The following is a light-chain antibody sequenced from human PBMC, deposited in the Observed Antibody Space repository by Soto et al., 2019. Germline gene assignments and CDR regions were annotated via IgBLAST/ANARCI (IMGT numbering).Light chain of an antibody. J-gene: IGKJ4*01. CDR2: DAS. Sequence: EFVLTQYPGTLSLSPGERATLSCRASQTVRNNYLAWYQQKPGQAPRLLIYDASRRATCIPDRFSGGGSGTDFTLSIRRLEPEDFAVYYCQQFSSYPLTFGGGTKLEIK. CDR3: QQFSSYPLT. CDR1: QTVRNNY. V-gene: IGKV3-20*01.